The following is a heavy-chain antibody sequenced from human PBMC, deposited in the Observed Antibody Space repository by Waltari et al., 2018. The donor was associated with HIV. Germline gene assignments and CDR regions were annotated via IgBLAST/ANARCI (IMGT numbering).Heavy chain of an antibody. CDR3: ARGGRTTVRHHFDY. V-gene: IGHV3-11*01. Sequence: QVQLVESGGGLVKPGGSLRLSCAASGFTFSDYYMSWIRQAPGKGLEWVSYISCSCSGIDYADAVKGRFTISRYNAKNSLYLQMNSLRAEDTAVYYCARGGRTTVRHHFDYWGQGTLVTVSS. CDR1: GFTFSDYY. J-gene: IGHJ4*02. CDR2: ISCSCSGI. D-gene: IGHD3-10*01.